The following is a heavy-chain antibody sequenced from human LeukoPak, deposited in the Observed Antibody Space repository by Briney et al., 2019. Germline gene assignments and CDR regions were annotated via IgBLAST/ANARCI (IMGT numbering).Heavy chain of an antibody. CDR1: GYTFTSYG. CDR2: ISAYNGNT. D-gene: IGHD2-2*01. V-gene: IGHV1-18*01. Sequence: ASVKVSCKASGYTFTSYGISWVRQAPGQGLEWIGWISAYNGNTSYAQKLQGRVTMTTDKSTSTAYMELSSLRSEDTAVYHCARDRRIIVVVPAATDYYGMDVWGQGTTVTVSS. J-gene: IGHJ6*02. CDR3: ARDRRIIVVVPAATDYYGMDV.